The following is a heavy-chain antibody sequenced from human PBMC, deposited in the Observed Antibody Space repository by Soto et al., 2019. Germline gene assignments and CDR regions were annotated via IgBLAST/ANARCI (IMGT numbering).Heavy chain of an antibody. V-gene: IGHV3-33*08. J-gene: IGHJ6*02. CDR2: IWYDGSNK. D-gene: IGHD1-1*01. CDR3: SKTGTSPYYYYGMDV. Sequence: GGSLRLSCAASGFTFSDSWMNWVRQAPGKGLEWVAVIWYDGSNKYYADSVKGRFTISRDNSKNTLYLQMNSLRAEDTAVYYCSKTGTSPYYYYGMDVWGQGTTVTVSS. CDR1: GFTFSDSW.